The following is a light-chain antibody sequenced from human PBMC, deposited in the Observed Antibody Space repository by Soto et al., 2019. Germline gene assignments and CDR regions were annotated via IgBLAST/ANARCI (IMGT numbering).Light chain of an antibody. Sequence: QPVLTQPASVSGSPGQSITVSCTGTRSDIGSYNLVSWYQQHPGKAPKLMIYEGSKRPSGVSDRFSGSTSGNTASLTISGLQGEDEADYHCCSYAGSSTYVFGTGTKLTVL. CDR2: EGS. V-gene: IGLV2-23*01. CDR3: CSYAGSSTYV. CDR1: RSDIGSYNL. J-gene: IGLJ1*01.